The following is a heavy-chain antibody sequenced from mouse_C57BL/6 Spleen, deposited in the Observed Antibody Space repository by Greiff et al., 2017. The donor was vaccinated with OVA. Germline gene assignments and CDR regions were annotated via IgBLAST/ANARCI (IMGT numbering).Heavy chain of an antibody. CDR3: TRDGGYYGSSSYYFDY. Sequence: EVQRVESGEGLVKPGGSLKLSCAASGFTFSSYAMSWVRQTPEKRLEWVAYISSGGDYIYYADTVKGRFTISRDNARNTLYLQMSSLKSEDTAMYYCTRDGGYYGSSSYYFDYWGQGTTLTVSS. D-gene: IGHD1-1*01. CDR1: GFTFSSYA. J-gene: IGHJ2*01. CDR2: ISSGGDYI. V-gene: IGHV5-9-1*02.